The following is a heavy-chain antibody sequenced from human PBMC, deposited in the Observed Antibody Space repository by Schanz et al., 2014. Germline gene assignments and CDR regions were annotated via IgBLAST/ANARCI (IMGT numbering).Heavy chain of an antibody. Sequence: EVQLVESGGGLVQPGGSLRLSCAASGFTFSTLWMSWVRQAPGKGLEWVANIKDDGRETYYVDSVKGRFTISRDNAKNTMYLQMNSLRAEDTAVYYCVKDLQRELLRDDHYYGMDVWGQGTTVTVSS. J-gene: IGHJ6*02. CDR2: IKDDGRET. CDR3: VKDLQRELLRDDHYYGMDV. CDR1: GFTFSTLW. D-gene: IGHD1-26*01. V-gene: IGHV3-7*01.